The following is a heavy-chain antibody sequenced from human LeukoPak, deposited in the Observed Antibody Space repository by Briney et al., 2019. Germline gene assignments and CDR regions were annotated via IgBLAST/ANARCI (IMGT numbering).Heavy chain of an antibody. Sequence: GGSLRLSCAASGFTFSSYGMHWVRQAPGKGLEWVAVIWYDGSNKYYADSVKGRFTISRDNSKNTLYLQMNSLRAEDTAVYYCARGGSVYSSRAGGYWGQGTLVTVSS. CDR1: GFTFSSYG. D-gene: IGHD2-8*01. V-gene: IGHV3-33*08. CDR3: ARGGSVYSSRAGGY. J-gene: IGHJ4*02. CDR2: IWYDGSNK.